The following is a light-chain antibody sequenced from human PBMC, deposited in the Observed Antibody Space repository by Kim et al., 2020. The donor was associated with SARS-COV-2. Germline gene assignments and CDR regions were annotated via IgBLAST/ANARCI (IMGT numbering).Light chain of an antibody. Sequence: EIVLTQSPGTLSLSPGEGASLSCRASQSVRSSHLAWYQKKPGQSPRLLIYGASGRAPGIPDRFSGSGSGTDFTLTISRLEPEDSAVYYCQQYVISPFTFGQGTKLEIK. V-gene: IGKV3-20*01. CDR1: QSVRSSH. CDR3: QQYVISPFT. CDR2: GAS. J-gene: IGKJ2*01.